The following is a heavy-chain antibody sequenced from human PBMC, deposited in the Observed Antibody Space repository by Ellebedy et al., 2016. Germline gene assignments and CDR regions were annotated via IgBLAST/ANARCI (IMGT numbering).Heavy chain of an antibody. CDR1: GFTFSDYY. CDR2: ISSSGSTI. V-gene: IGHV3-11*04. J-gene: IGHJ5*02. D-gene: IGHD6-13*01. CDR3: ARDAAAGTWGWFDP. Sequence: GGSLRLSCAASGFTFSDYYMSWIRQAPGKGLEWVSYISSSGSTIYYADSVKGRFTISRDNAKNSLYLQMNSLRAEDTAVYYCARDAAAGTWGWFDPWGQGTLVTVSS.